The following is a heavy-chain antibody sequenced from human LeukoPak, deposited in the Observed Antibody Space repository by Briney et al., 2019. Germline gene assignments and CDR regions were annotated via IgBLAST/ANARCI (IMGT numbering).Heavy chain of an antibody. CDR2: ISSSSSYI. Sequence: GGSLRLSCVASGFTFSSYSMNWVRQAPGKGLEWVSSISSSSSYIYYADSVKGRFTISRDNAKNSLYLQMNSLRAEDTAVYYCITDYKDNWNPPGDIWGQGTMVTVSS. D-gene: IGHD1-20*01. J-gene: IGHJ3*02. CDR3: ITDYKDNWNPPGDI. CDR1: GFTFSSYS. V-gene: IGHV3-21*01.